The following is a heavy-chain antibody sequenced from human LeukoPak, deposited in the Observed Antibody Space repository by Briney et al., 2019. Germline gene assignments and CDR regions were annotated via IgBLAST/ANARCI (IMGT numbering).Heavy chain of an antibody. J-gene: IGHJ4*02. CDR1: GGSFSGYY. CDR3: ARWGRVVPAAMAIDY. CDR2: INHSGST. V-gene: IGHV4-34*01. Sequence: SETLSLTCAVYGGSFSGYYWSWIRQPPGKGLEWLGEINHSGSTNYNPSLKSRVTISVDTSKNQFSLKLSSVTAADTAVYYCARWGRVVPAAMAIDYWGQGTLVTVSS. D-gene: IGHD2-2*01.